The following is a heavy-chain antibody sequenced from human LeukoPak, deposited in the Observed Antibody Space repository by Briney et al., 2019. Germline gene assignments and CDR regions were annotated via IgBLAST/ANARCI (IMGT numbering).Heavy chain of an antibody. CDR1: GFTFSSYS. J-gene: IGHJ4*02. CDR3: ARLGSIAAAGTPDY. CDR2: ISGTSSYT. D-gene: IGHD6-13*01. V-gene: IGHV3-21*01. Sequence: GGSLRLSCAASGFTFSSYSMNWVRQAPGKGLEWVSYISGTSSYTTYADSVKGRFTISRDNAKNSLYLQMNSLRGEDTAVYYCARLGSIAAAGTPDYWGQGTLVTVSS.